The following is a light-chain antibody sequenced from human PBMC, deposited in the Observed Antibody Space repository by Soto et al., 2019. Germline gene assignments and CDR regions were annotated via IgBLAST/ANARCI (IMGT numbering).Light chain of an antibody. V-gene: IGKV3-20*01. J-gene: IGKJ1*01. CDR2: GAS. Sequence: ETVLTQSPGTLSLSPGERATLSCRASQTIRSNYLAWYRQTPGQAPRRLIYGASKSATGIAARFSGSGSGTDFTLIISRLAPEELALYYCQQYGSSPWTCGQGTKVDIK. CDR3: QQYGSSPWT. CDR1: QTIRSNY.